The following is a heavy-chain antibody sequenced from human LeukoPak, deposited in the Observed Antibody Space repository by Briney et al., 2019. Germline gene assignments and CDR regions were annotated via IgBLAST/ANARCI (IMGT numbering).Heavy chain of an antibody. J-gene: IGHJ4*02. Sequence: SETLSLTCTVSGGSISSYYWSWLRQPPGKGLEWIGYIYYSGSTNYDPSLKSRVTISVDTSKNQFSLKLSSVTAADTAVYYCARERFGVFDYWGQGTLVTVSS. V-gene: IGHV4-59*01. CDR1: GGSISSYY. CDR3: ARERFGVFDY. D-gene: IGHD3-10*01. CDR2: IYYSGST.